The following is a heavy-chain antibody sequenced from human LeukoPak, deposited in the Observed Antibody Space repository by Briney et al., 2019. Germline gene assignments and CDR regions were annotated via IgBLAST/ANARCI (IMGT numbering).Heavy chain of an antibody. CDR1: GGSISSSS. Sequence: ETLSLTCTVSGGSISSSSYYWGWIRQAPGKGLEWVSSISSSSSYIYYADSVKGRFTISRDNARNSLYLQVNSLRAGDTAVYYCVMGIRPGGYYFDYWGQGTLVTVSS. CDR2: ISSSSSYI. V-gene: IGHV3-21*01. J-gene: IGHJ4*02. CDR3: VMGIRPGGYYFDY. D-gene: IGHD1-26*01.